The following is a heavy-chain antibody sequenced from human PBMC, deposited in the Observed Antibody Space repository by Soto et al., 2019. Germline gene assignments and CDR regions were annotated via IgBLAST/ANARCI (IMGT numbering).Heavy chain of an antibody. CDR2: IIPLTETP. Sequence: QVQVVQSGAEVKKPGSSVKVSCKASGGTFSNYAISWVRQAPGHGLEWVGGIIPLTETPVYAQTVQGRLTITADEITSAAYMELSSLRSDGTAVYYGAIGTRKSWTCEVWGQGTRVTVSS. J-gene: IGHJ4*02. D-gene: IGHD6-13*01. CDR3: AIGTRKSWTCEV. V-gene: IGHV1-69*01. CDR1: GGTFSNYA.